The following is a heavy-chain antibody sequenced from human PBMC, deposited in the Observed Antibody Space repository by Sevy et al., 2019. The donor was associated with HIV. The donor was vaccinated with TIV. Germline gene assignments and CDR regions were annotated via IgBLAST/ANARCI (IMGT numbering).Heavy chain of an antibody. CDR1: GFTFSSYS. J-gene: IGHJ4*02. Sequence: GGSLRLSCAASGFTFSSYSMNWVRQPPGKGLEWVSYISGSSSTIYYADSVKGRFTISRDNVKNSLYLQINSLRADDTAVYYCARDPIAVAGTLNYFDYWGQGTLVTVSS. CDR3: ARDPIAVAGTLNYFDY. D-gene: IGHD6-19*01. CDR2: ISGSSSTI. V-gene: IGHV3-48*01.